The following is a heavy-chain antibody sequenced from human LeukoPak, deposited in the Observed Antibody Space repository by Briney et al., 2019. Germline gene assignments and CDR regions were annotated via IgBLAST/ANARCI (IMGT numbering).Heavy chain of an antibody. CDR1: GFTFSSYS. J-gene: IGHJ4*02. CDR3: ARVPHINSSGWDFDY. CDR2: TSSSSSYI. V-gene: IGHV3-21*01. Sequence: GGSLRLSCAASGFTFSSYSMNWVRQAPGKGLEWVSSTSSSSSYIYYADSVKGRFTISRDNAKNSLYLQVNSLRAEDTAVYYCARVPHINSSGWDFDYWGQGTLVTVSS. D-gene: IGHD6-19*01.